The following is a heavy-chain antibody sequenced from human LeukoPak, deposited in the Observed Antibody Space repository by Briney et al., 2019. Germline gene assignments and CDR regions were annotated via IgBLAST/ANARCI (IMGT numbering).Heavy chain of an antibody. J-gene: IGHJ1*01. V-gene: IGHV1-24*01. Sequence: ASVKVSCKVSGYTLTELSMHWVRQAPGKGLEWMGGFDPEDGETIYAQKFQGGVTMTEDTSTDTAYMELSSLRSEDTAVYYCATVHYYDSSGYYKSDFQHWGQGTLVTVSS. CDR3: ATVHYYDSSGYYKSDFQH. D-gene: IGHD3-22*01. CDR2: FDPEDGET. CDR1: GYTLTELS.